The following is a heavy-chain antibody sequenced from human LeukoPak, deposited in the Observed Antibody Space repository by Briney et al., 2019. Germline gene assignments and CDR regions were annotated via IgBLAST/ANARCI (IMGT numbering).Heavy chain of an antibody. CDR3: ARKPTGDPIDY. D-gene: IGHD7-27*01. J-gene: IGHJ4*02. CDR2: INPNSGGT. Sequence: GASVKVSCKASGYTFTDFYIHWVRQAPGQGLEWMGWINPNSGGTKYAQKFQARVTMTRDTSISTLYMELRSLRSDDTAVYYCARKPTGDPIDYWGQGTLVTVSS. CDR1: GYTFTDFY. V-gene: IGHV1-2*02.